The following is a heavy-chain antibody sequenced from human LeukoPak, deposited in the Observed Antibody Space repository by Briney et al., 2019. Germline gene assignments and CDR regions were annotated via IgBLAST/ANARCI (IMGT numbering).Heavy chain of an antibody. V-gene: IGHV3-23*01. CDR3: AKDRHYYGSGSFYTYFDY. J-gene: IGHJ4*02. CDR1: GFTFSSYG. D-gene: IGHD3-10*01. CDR2: ISGSGGST. Sequence: GGSLRLSCAASGFTFSSYGMHWVRQAPGKGLEWVSLISGSGGSTYNADSVKGRFTISRDNSQNTLYLQMNSLRAEDTAVYYCAKDRHYYGSGSFYTYFDYWGQGTLVTVSS.